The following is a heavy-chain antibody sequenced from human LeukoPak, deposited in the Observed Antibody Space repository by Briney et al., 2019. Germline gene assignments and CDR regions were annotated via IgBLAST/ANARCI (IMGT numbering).Heavy chain of an antibody. J-gene: IGHJ3*02. CDR1: GFTFSIYG. CDR3: AKEQFRYGPTMIVVGAFDI. V-gene: IGHV3-23*01. Sequence: PGGSLRLSCAASGFTFSIYGMTWVRQAPGKGLEWVSGIIPSGHTTYYADSVRGRFTISRDNSKNTLYLQMNSLRAEDTAVYYCAKEQFRYGPTMIVVGAFDIWGQGTMVTVSS. CDR2: IIPSGHTT. D-gene: IGHD3-22*01.